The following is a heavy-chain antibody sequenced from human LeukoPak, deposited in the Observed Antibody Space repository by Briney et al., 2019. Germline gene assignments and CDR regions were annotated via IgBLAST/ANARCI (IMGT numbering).Heavy chain of an antibody. D-gene: IGHD6-6*01. CDR1: GGSISSYY. J-gene: IGHJ6*02. CDR3: ARQEYYYSGMDV. Sequence: SETLSLTCTVSGGSISSYYWSWIRQPPGKGLEWIGYIYYSGSTNYNPSLKSRVTISVDTSKNQFSLKLGSVTAADTAVYYCARQEYYYSGMDVWGQGTTVTVSS. V-gene: IGHV4-59*08. CDR2: IYYSGST.